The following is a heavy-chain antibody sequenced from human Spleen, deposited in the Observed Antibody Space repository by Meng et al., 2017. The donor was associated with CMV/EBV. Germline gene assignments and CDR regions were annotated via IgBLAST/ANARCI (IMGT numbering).Heavy chain of an antibody. V-gene: IGHV4-4*02. D-gene: IGHD2-2*01. CDR3: ARVGVVPYYFDY. J-gene: IGHJ4*02. Sequence: AVSGGSFSSSHWWSWVRQPPGKGLEWIGKIYHSGSTNYNPSLKSRVTISVDKSKNQFSLKLSSVTAADTAVYYCARVGVVPYYFDYWGQGTLVTVSS. CDR1: GGSFSSSHW. CDR2: IYHSGST.